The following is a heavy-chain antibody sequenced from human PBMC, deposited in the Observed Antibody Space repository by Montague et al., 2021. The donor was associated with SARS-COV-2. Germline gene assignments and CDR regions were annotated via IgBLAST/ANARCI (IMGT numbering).Heavy chain of an antibody. Sequence: SETLSLTCAVSGGSFSDYYCSWICQPPGQGLDWIGETDLSGTTNYNPTPTRRLRITVAASKNQFSLPLNSVTAADTAVYYCARLTGWGIVLLVAVRRKNCYLEWWGRGELVT. CDR1: GGSFSDYY. D-gene: IGHD2-21*01. J-gene: IGHJ4*03. V-gene: IGHV4-34*01. CDR2: TDLSGTT. CDR3: ARLTGWGIVLLVAVRRKNCYLEW.